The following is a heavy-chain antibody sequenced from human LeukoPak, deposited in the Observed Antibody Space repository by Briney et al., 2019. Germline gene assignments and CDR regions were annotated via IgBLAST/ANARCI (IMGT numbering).Heavy chain of an antibody. V-gene: IGHV4-4*07. CDR3: AREDSGSTIGVFSRFDP. D-gene: IGHD5-12*01. CDR1: GGSISSYY. CDR2: IYTSGST. Sequence: SETLSLTCTVSGGSISSYYWSWIRQPAGKGLEWIGPIYTSGSTNYNPSLKSRVTMSVDTSKNQFSLKLSSVTAADTAVYYCAREDSGSTIGVFSRFDPWGQGTLVTVSS. J-gene: IGHJ5*02.